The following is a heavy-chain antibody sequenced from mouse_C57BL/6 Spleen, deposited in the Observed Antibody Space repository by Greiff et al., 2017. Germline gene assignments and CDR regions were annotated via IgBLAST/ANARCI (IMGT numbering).Heavy chain of an antibody. J-gene: IGHJ2*01. D-gene: IGHD4-1*01. CDR3: ATNWDQYYFDY. CDR1: GYTFTSYG. V-gene: IGHV1-81*01. Sequence: VQRVESGAELARPGASVKLSCKASGYTFTSYGISWVKQRTGQGLEWIGEIYPRSGNTYYNEKFKGKATLTADKSSSTAYMELRSLTSEDSAVYFCATNWDQYYFDYWGQGTTLTVSS. CDR2: IYPRSGNT.